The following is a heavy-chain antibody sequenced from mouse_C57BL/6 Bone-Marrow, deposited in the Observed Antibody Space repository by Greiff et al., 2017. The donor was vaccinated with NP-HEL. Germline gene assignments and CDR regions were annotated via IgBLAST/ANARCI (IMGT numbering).Heavy chain of an antibody. CDR1: GFTIKNTY. J-gene: IGHJ2*01. Sequence: EVQLQQSVAELVRPGASVKLSCTASGFTIKNTYMHWVKQRPEQGLEWIGSIDPANGNTKYDPKFQGKATITADTSSNTAYLQLSSLTSEDAAIDCCGGALYGGSYEDYFDYWGQGTTLTVSS. CDR2: IDPANGNT. V-gene: IGHV14-3*01. D-gene: IGHD1-1*01. CDR3: GGALYGGSYEDYFDY.